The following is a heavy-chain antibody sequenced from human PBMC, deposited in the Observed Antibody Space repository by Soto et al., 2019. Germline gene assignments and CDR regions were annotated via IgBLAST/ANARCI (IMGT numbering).Heavy chain of an antibody. CDR1: GFTVSTYN. V-gene: IGHV3-53*02. CDR3: ARKLSGAVQGWAYGMDV. D-gene: IGHD1-26*01. CDR2: TYSGGST. Sequence: EVHLVESGGGLMQPGGSLRLSCAASGFTVSTYNMIWVRQAPVKGLEWVSVTYSGGSTQYADSVMGRFTVSRDNSKNTLYLQMSSLRDEDTAVYYCARKLSGAVQGWAYGMDVWGRGTTVTVSS. J-gene: IGHJ6*02.